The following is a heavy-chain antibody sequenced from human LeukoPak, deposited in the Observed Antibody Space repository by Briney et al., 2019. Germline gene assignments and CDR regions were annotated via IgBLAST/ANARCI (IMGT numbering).Heavy chain of an antibody. CDR1: GGSFSGYY. V-gene: IGHV4-31*11. CDR2: IYYSGST. D-gene: IGHD3-10*01. J-gene: IGHJ3*02. CDR3: ARFSRELLFYAFDI. Sequence: SETLSLTCAVYGGSFSGYYWSWIRQHPGKGLEWIGYIYYSGSTYYNPSLKSRVTISVDTSKNQFSLKLSSVTAADTAVYYCARFSRELLFYAFDIWGQGTMVTVSS.